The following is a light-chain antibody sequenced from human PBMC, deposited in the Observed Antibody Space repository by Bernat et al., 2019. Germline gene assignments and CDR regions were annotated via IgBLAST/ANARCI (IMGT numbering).Light chain of an antibody. CDR1: SSYIGNNF. V-gene: IGLV1-51*02. J-gene: IGLJ3*02. CDR3: GTWDSSLSAGGV. CDR2: ENN. Sequence: QSVLTQPPSVSAAPGQKVTISCSGSSSYIGNNFVSWYQQLPGTAPTLLIYENNKRPSGIPDRFSGSKSGTSATLGITGLQTGDEADYYCGTWDSSLSAGGVFGGGTKVTVL.